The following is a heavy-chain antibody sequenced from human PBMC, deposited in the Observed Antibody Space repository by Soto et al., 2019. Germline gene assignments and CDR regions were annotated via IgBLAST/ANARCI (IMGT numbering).Heavy chain of an antibody. V-gene: IGHV4-31*03. J-gene: IGHJ4*02. D-gene: IGHD5-18*01. CDR2: ISYSGST. CDR1: GGSISSAAYY. Sequence: QVQLQESGPGLVKPSQTLSLTCTVSGGSISSAAYYWSWIRQHPGKGLEWIGYISYSGSTYYNQPLLSRVIISVDTSKNQFSLSLTSVTAADTAVYYCAREYTYGSNFFDCWGQGALVTVSS. CDR3: AREYTYGSNFFDC.